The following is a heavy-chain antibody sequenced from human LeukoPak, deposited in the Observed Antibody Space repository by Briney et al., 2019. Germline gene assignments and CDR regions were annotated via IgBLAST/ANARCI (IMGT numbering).Heavy chain of an antibody. CDR3: ARDPPLYDSSGYDV. D-gene: IGHD3-22*01. V-gene: IGHV3-21*05. CDR1: GVTFSTFS. J-gene: IGHJ3*01. CDR2: ISSGGSYI. Sequence: PGGCLRLSCAASGVTFSTFSMNWVRQARGKGRGWGACISSGGSYIYYADSVKGRFTISTDNAKNSLYLQMNSLRAEDTAVYYCARDPPLYDSSGYDVWGQGTMVTVSS.